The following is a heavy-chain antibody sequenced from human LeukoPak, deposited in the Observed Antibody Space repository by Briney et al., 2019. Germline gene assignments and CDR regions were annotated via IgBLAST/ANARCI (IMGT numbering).Heavy chain of an antibody. CDR2: IYHSGST. J-gene: IGHJ3*02. Sequence: SVSLSLTCVVSGYSISSGSNWGWIRQSPGKGLEWIATIYHSGSTFFNPSLKSRVTISVDTSKDQFSLKRNSVAAADTAVYYCARNGSLGRRPFDIWGQGTMVTVSS. V-gene: IGHV4-38-2*01. D-gene: IGHD5-24*01. CDR1: GYSISSGSN. CDR3: ARNGSLGRRPFDI.